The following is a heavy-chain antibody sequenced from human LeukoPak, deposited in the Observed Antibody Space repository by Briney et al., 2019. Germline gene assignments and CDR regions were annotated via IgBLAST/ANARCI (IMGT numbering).Heavy chain of an antibody. CDR3: ARHPITRYYDSSGDSAAGPDY. Sequence: GGSLRLSCAASGFTFSSYSMNWVRQAPGKGLEWVSYISSSTSTIYYADSVKGRFIISRDNAKNSLYLQMNSLRAEDTAVYYCARHPITRYYDSSGDSAAGPDYWGQGTLVTVSS. V-gene: IGHV3-48*01. CDR2: ISSSTSTI. J-gene: IGHJ4*02. CDR1: GFTFSSYS. D-gene: IGHD3-22*01.